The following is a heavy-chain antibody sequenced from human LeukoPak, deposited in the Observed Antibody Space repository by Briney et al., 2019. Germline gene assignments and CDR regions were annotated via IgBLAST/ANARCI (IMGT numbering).Heavy chain of an antibody. J-gene: IGHJ4*02. CDR2: IYYSGST. CDR3: ARGGRAMAPFDY. CDR1: GGSISSGDYY. Sequence: SQTLSLTCTVSGGSISSGDYYWSWIRQHPGKGLEWIGYIYYSGSTYYNPSLKSRVTISVDTSKNQFSLKLSSVTAADTAVYYCARGGRAMAPFDYWGQGTLVTVSS. D-gene: IGHD5-18*01. V-gene: IGHV4-31*03.